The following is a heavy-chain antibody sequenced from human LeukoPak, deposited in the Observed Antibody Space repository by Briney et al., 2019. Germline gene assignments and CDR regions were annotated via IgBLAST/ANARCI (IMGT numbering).Heavy chain of an antibody. V-gene: IGHV1-8*01. J-gene: IGHJ4*02. Sequence: ASVKVSCKASGYTLTSYDINWVRQATGQGLEWMGWMNPNSGNTGYAQKFQGRVTMTRNTSISTAYMELSSLRSEDTAVYYCARGPYYDFWSGYFNTYYFDYWGQGTLVTVSS. CDR1: GYTLTSYD. CDR3: ARGPYYDFWSGYFNTYYFDY. CDR2: MNPNSGNT. D-gene: IGHD3-3*01.